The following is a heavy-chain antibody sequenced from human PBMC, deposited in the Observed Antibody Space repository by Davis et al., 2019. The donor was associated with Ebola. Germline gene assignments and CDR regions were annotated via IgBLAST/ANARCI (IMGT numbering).Heavy chain of an antibody. V-gene: IGHV3-30-3*01. CDR1: GFTFSSYA. Sequence: PGGSLRLSCAASGFTFSSYAMHWVRQAPGKGLEWVAVISYDGSNKYYADSVKGRFTISRDNSKNTLYLQMNSLRAEDTAVYYCARDGGEQWLATYYFDYWGQGTLVTVSS. D-gene: IGHD6-19*01. CDR2: ISYDGSNK. CDR3: ARDGGEQWLATYYFDY. J-gene: IGHJ4*02.